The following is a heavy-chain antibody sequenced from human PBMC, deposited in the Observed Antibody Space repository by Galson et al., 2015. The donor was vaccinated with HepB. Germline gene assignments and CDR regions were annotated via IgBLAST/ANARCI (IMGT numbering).Heavy chain of an antibody. CDR2: INEDGSRT. J-gene: IGHJ4*02. CDR3: AKDHGGPDDC. V-gene: IGHV3-74*01. Sequence: SLRLSCAGSGVTFSRYWMHWVRQVPGKGLVWVSRINEDGSRTDYADSVRGRFTISRDNAKNMVYLQMNSLRAEDTAVYHCAKDHGGPDDCWGQGTLVTVST. CDR1: GVTFSRYW. D-gene: IGHD5-24*01.